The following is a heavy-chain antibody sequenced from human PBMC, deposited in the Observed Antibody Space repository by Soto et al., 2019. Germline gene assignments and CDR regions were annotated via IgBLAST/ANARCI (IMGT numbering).Heavy chain of an antibody. CDR3: ARHYYDSSGTLRYYFDY. CDR2: IYYSGSS. CDR1: GGSISSYY. D-gene: IGHD3-22*01. V-gene: IGHV4-59*08. Sequence: SETLSLTCTVSGGSISSYYWSWIRQPPGKGLEWIGYIYYSGSSNYNPSLKSRVTISVDTSKNQFSLKLSSVTAADTAVYYCARHYYDSSGTLRYYFDYWGQGTLVTVSS. J-gene: IGHJ4*02.